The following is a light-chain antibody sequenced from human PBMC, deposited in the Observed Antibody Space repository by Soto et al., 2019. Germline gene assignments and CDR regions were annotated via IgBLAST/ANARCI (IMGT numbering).Light chain of an antibody. CDR2: AAS. Sequence: DIQLTQSPSSLSVSVGDRVTLTCRASQIITTYLNWYQHKPGKPPQLLIFAASQLQSGVPSRFSGSGSGTDFTLTISGLQPEDFANYYCQQSYNMPYTFGQGTNLEIK. J-gene: IGKJ2*01. CDR3: QQSYNMPYT. CDR1: QIITTY. V-gene: IGKV1-39*01.